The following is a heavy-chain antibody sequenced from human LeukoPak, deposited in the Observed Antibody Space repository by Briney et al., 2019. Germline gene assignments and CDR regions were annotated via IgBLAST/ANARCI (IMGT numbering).Heavy chain of an antibody. V-gene: IGHV1-18*01. CDR3: AMSSVGALNAFDI. CDR1: GYTFTSYG. Sequence: ASVKVSCKASGYTFTSYGISWVRQAPGQGLEWMGWISAYNGNTNYAQKLQGRVTMTTDTSTSTAYMELRSPRSDDTAVYYCAMSSVGALNAFDIWGQGTMVTVSS. D-gene: IGHD1-26*01. J-gene: IGHJ3*02. CDR2: ISAYNGNT.